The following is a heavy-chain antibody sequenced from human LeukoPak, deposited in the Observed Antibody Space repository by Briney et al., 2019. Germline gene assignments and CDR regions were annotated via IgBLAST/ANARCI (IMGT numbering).Heavy chain of an antibody. V-gene: IGHV3-21*01. D-gene: IGHD3-3*01. J-gene: IGHJ4*02. CDR3: ARDLTIFGVVMDQDY. CDR2: ISSGSTSI. Sequence: GGSLRLSCAASGFRFSDYNMNWVRQAPGKGLEWVSYISSGSTSIHYADSVKGRFTISRDNPKNSLYLQMNSLRAEDTAVYYCARDLTIFGVVMDQDYWGQGTLVTVSS. CDR1: GFRFSDYN.